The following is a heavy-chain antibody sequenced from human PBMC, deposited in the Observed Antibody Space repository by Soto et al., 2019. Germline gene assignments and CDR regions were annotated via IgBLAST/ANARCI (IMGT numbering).Heavy chain of an antibody. CDR1: VASISSGSW. Sequence: PSETLSLTCAVSVASISSGSWWSWVRQSPNKGLEWIGEVYHSGSSSVSPSLKSRVTISFDKSKKEFYLKLSSVTAADTAVYYWAGQPSRIRGHLYGGKGPLVTVSS. J-gene: IGHJ4*02. D-gene: IGHD3-3*02. CDR2: VYHSGSS. CDR3: AGQPSRIRGHLY. V-gene: IGHV4-4*02.